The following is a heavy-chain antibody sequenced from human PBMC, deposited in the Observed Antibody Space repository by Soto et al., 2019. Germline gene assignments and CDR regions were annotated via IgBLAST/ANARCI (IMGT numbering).Heavy chain of an antibody. V-gene: IGHV3-74*01. D-gene: IGHD4-4*01. CDR1: GFTFSSYW. CDR3: ARVPTTVTTPGMDV. J-gene: IGHJ6*02. CDR2: INPDGSTT. Sequence: GGSLRLSCAASGFTFSSYWMHWVRQAPGEGLMWVSRINPDGSTTSYADSVKGRFTISRDNAKNTLYLQMNSLRVEDTAVYYCARVPTTVTTPGMDVWGQGXTVTVYS.